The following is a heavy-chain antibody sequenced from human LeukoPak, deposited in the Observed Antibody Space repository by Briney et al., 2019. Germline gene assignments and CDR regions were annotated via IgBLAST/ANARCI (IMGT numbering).Heavy chain of an antibody. CDR1: GGSFSGYY. D-gene: IGHD3-22*01. V-gene: IGHV4-34*01. Sequence: SETLSLTCAVYGGSFSGYYWSWIRQPPGKGLEWIGEINHSGSTNYNPSLKSRVTISVDTSKNQFSLKLSSVTAADTPVYYCARIPFSYYYDNNRPGYAFDIWGQGTMVTVSS. J-gene: IGHJ3*02. CDR2: INHSGST. CDR3: ARIPFSYYYDNNRPGYAFDI.